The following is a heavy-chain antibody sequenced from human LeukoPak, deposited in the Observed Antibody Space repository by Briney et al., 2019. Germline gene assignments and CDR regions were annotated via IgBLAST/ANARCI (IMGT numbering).Heavy chain of an antibody. J-gene: IGHJ5*02. D-gene: IGHD6-19*01. V-gene: IGHV3-7*04. CDR3: ARDRSSGWYLTPGFDP. Sequence: GGSLRLSCAASGFTSSSYWMTWVRQAPGKGLEWVANVKPDGSEKYYVDSVKGRFTISRDNAKNSLYLQINSLRAEDTAVYYCARDRSSGWYLTPGFDPWGQGTLVTVSS. CDR1: GFTSSSYW. CDR2: VKPDGSEK.